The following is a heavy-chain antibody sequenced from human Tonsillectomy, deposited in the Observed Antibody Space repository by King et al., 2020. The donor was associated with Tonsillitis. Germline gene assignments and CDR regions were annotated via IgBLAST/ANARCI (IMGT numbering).Heavy chain of an antibody. Sequence: AQLVQSGAEVKKPGESLKISCKGSGYTFTSYWIGWVRQMPGKGLEWMGIIYPRDSDARYSPSFEGPVTISADKSIRTAYLQWSSLKASDSAMYYCARSQGIEVVGTSDAFDIWGQGTLVTVSS. CDR2: IYPRDSDA. J-gene: IGHJ3*02. CDR3: ARSQGIEVVGTSDAFDI. D-gene: IGHD6-13*01. CDR1: GYTFTSYW. V-gene: IGHV5-51*03.